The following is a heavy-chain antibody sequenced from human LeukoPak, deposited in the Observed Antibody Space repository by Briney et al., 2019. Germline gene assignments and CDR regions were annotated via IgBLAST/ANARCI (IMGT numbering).Heavy chain of an antibody. V-gene: IGHV4-59*01. CDR2: IYYSGST. J-gene: IGHJ4*02. CDR1: GGSISSYY. CDR3: ARRGVMSGLDY. Sequence: SETLSLTCTVSGGSISSYYWSWIRQPPGKGLEWIGYIYYSGSTNYNPSLKSRVTISVDTSKNQFSLKLSSVTAADTAVYYCARRGVMSGLDYWGQGTLVTVSS. D-gene: IGHD3-16*01.